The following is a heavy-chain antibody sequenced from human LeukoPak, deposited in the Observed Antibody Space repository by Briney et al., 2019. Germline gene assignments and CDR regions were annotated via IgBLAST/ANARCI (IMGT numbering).Heavy chain of an antibody. CDR1: GFTFSSYA. CDR3: TTDRQVRGVIITPNFDY. CDR2: IKRKTDDGTT. D-gene: IGHD3-10*01. J-gene: IGHJ4*02. V-gene: IGHV3-15*01. Sequence: GGPLTLSCAASGFTFSSYAMNWVRQAPGKGLEWVGRIKRKTDDGTTDYAAPVKGRFTISRDDSKTTLYLQMSSLKTEDTAVYYCTTDRQVRGVIITPNFDYWGQGTLVTVSS.